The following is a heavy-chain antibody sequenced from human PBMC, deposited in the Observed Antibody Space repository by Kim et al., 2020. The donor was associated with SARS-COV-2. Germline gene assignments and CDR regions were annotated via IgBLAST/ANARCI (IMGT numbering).Heavy chain of an antibody. D-gene: IGHD6-19*01. CDR3: ARDYSGSYDY. J-gene: IGHJ4*02. Sequence: GGSLRLSCAASGFTFSSNWMTWVRQAPGKGLEWVAHILRDGSEKYYVDSVKGRFTISRDNAKNSLYLQMNSLRAEDTAVYFCARDYSGSYDYWGQGTLVT. CDR2: ILRDGSEK. V-gene: IGHV3-7*03. CDR1: GFTFSSNW.